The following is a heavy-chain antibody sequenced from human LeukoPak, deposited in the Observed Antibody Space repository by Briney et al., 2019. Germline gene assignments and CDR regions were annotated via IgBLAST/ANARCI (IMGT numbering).Heavy chain of an antibody. V-gene: IGHV4-4*07. D-gene: IGHD6-13*01. CDR1: GGSISSYY. Sequence: SETLSLTCTVSGGSISSYYWSWIRQPAGKGLEWIGRIYTSGSTNYNPSLKSRVTMSVDTSKNQFSLKLSSVTAADTAVYYCAYSSSWYNFFDYWGQGTLVTVSS. CDR2: IYTSGST. CDR3: AYSSSWYNFFDY. J-gene: IGHJ4*02.